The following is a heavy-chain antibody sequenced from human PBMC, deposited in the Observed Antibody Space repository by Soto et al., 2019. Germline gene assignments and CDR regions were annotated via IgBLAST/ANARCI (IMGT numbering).Heavy chain of an antibody. CDR1: GFTFSTYC. CDR3: AKATGYCYSSSCRDYYEYYGMDV. V-gene: IGHV3-30*18. CDR2: ISYDGSNK. J-gene: IGHJ6*02. Sequence: SLRLSCAASGFTFSTYCMHWVRQAPGKGLEWVAVISYDGSNKYYADSVKGRFTISRDNSKNTLYLQMNSLRAEGTAVYYCAKATGYCYSSSCRDYYEYYGMDVWGQGTTVTVSS. D-gene: IGHD2-2*01.